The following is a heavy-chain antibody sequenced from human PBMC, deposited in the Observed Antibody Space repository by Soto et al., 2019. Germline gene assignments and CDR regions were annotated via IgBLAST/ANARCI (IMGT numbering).Heavy chain of an antibody. CDR2: INPSGGST. V-gene: IGHV1-46*01. CDR1: GYTFTSYY. J-gene: IGHJ4*02. Sequence: ASVKVSCKASGYTFTSYYMHWVRQAPGQGLEWMGIINPSGGSTSYAQKFQGRVTMTRDTSISTAYMELSRLRSDDTAVYYCARDHGRNIAAAGHAYYFDYWGQGTLVTVSS. CDR3: ARDHGRNIAAAGHAYYFDY. D-gene: IGHD6-13*01.